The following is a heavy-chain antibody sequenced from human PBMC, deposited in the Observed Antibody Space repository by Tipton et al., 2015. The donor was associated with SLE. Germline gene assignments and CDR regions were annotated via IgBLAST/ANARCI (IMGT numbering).Heavy chain of an antibody. J-gene: IGHJ5*02. CDR1: GGSISSSSYY. V-gene: IGHV4-39*01. D-gene: IGHD4-17*01. Sequence: TLSLTCTVSGGSISSSSYYWGWIRQPPGKGLEWIGSIYSSGSTLYNPSLSSRVTMSVDTSKNQFSLKLSSVTAADTAVYYCARLPTGFPNWFDPWGQGTLVTVSS. CDR2: IYSSGST. CDR3: ARLPTGFPNWFDP.